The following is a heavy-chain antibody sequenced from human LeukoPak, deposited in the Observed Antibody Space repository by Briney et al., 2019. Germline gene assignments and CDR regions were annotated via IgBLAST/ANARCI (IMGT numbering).Heavy chain of an antibody. CDR3: ARGRAAADDFDL. J-gene: IGHJ4*02. Sequence: ASVKVSCKASGYTFGSYSINWVRQAPGQGLAWLGWVNTCSGDTKYSQKFQGRVTLTTDSSTGTAYMELTRLRSDDTAIYFCARGRAAADDFDLWGQGTPVTVSS. CDR2: VNTCSGDT. CDR1: GYTFGSYS. V-gene: IGHV1-18*01. D-gene: IGHD6-13*01.